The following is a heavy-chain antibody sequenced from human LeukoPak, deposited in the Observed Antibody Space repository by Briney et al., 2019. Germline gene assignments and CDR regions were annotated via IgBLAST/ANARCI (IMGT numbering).Heavy chain of an antibody. V-gene: IGHV3-23*01. CDR2: ISTSGGST. CDR1: GFTFSSYA. CDR3: AIMHRYYDGSGYWVQ. D-gene: IGHD3-22*01. Sequence: GGSLRLSCAASGFTFSSYAMSWVRQAPGKGLEWVSGISTSGGSTSYADSVKGRFTISRDNPRNTLYMQMHSLRDEDTAVYYCAIMHRYYDGSGYWVQWGQGTLVTVSS. J-gene: IGHJ4*02.